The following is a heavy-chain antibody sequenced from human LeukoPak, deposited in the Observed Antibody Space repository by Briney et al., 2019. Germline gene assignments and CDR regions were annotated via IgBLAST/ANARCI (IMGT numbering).Heavy chain of an antibody. CDR2: INHRGST. V-gene: IGHV4-39*07. CDR3: ARRQIKRGMFASEQLFDY. CDR1: GGSISSSSYY. J-gene: IGHJ4*02. D-gene: IGHD3-10*02. Sequence: PSETLSLTCTVSGGSISSSSYYWGWIRQPPGKGLAWIGEINHRGSTNYNPSLKSRVTISVDTSKNQFSLKLSSVTAADTAAYYCARRQIKRGMFASEQLFDYWGQGTLVTVSS.